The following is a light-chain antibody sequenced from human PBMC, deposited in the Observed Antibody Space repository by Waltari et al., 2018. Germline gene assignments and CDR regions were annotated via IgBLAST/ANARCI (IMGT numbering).Light chain of an antibody. CDR2: GAS. V-gene: IGKV3-20*01. CDR3: QQYDISPLT. CDR1: QTVRTTY. Sequence: EIVLTQSPGTLSLSPGERATLSCRASQTVRTTYLAVYQQKPGQAPTLLIYGASSRATGIPDRFSGSGSGTDFSLTISSLEPEDVAVYYCQQYDISPLTSGGGTKVEIK. J-gene: IGKJ4*01.